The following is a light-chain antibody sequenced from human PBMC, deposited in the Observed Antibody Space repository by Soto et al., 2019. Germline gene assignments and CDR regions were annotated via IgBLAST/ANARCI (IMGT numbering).Light chain of an antibody. V-gene: IGLV1-40*01. Sequence: SVLTQPPPVSVAPGQRVTISCTGSSSNIGAGYDVHWYQQLPGTAPKLLIYGNSNRPSGVPDRFSGSKSGTSASLAITGLQAEDEADYYCQSYDSSLSGSRVFGTGTKVTVL. J-gene: IGLJ1*01. CDR2: GNS. CDR3: QSYDSSLSGSRV. CDR1: SSNIGAGYD.